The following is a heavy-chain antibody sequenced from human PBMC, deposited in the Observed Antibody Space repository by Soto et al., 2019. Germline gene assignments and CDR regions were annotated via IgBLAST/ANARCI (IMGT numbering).Heavy chain of an antibody. CDR2: INTDSGNA. V-gene: IGHV1-18*01. J-gene: IGHJ4*02. CDR1: GYRFSDYG. CDR3: ARGFIPENY. Sequence: QVHLVQSEGEVKKPGASVKVSCKTSGYRFSDYGISRVREAPGQGLEWMGWINTDSGNAKDEQRFQGRVPLTTDPSTRTVFLELTSLKFDDAAVYYCARGFIPENYWGQGTRVTVSS. D-gene: IGHD3-16*01.